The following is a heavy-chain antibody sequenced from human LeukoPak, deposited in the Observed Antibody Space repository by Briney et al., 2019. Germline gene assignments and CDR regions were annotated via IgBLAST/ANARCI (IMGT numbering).Heavy chain of an antibody. CDR3: ASQYATGY. CDR2: IWYDGSNK. CDR1: GFTFSSYG. J-gene: IGHJ4*02. D-gene: IGHD1-26*01. Sequence: GGSLRLSCAASGFTFSSYGMHWVRQAPGKGLEWVAFIWYDGSNKYYADSVKGRFTISRDNSKNTLYLQMNSLRAEDTAVYYCASQYATGYWGQGTLVTVSS. V-gene: IGHV3-33*01.